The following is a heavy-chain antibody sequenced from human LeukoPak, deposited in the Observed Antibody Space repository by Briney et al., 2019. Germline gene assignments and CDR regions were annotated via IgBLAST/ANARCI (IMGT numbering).Heavy chain of an antibody. Sequence: VASVKVSCKASGYAFTDYAMNWVRQAPGQGLEWMGWINTNTGNPTYAQGFTGQFVFSLDTSVSTAYLQISSLKAEDTAVYYCAKLGYCSGGSCYGFDYWGQGTLVTVSS. D-gene: IGHD2-15*01. CDR1: GYAFTDYA. V-gene: IGHV7-4-1*02. CDR2: INTNTGNP. CDR3: AKLGYCSGGSCYGFDY. J-gene: IGHJ4*02.